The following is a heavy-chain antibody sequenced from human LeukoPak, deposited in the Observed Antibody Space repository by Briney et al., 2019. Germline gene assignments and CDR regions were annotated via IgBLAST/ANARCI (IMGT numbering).Heavy chain of an antibody. CDR2: TSSDLNVK. J-gene: IGHJ1*01. Sequence: GGSLRLSCAASGFTFRNYVIHWVRKAPGKGLEWVAVTSSDLNVKLYADSVKGRFTISRDNSRSTLYLQMNSLRPEDTAIYYCARGQDDSSGYYYVALEYFQHWGQGTLVTVSS. D-gene: IGHD3-22*01. CDR3: ARGQDDSSGYYYVALEYFQH. CDR1: GFTFRNYV. V-gene: IGHV3-30-3*01.